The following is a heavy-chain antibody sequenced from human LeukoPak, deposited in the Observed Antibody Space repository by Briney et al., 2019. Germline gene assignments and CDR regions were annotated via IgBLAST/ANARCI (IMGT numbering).Heavy chain of an antibody. CDR1: GGSISSYY. J-gene: IGHJ4*02. Sequence: SETLSLTCTVSGGSISSYYWSWIRQPPGKGLEWIGYIYYSGSTNYNPSLKSRVTISVDTSKNQFSLKLSSVTAADTAVYYCARVGRYCSGGSCYDYFDYWGQGTLVTVSS. D-gene: IGHD2-15*01. CDR2: IYYSGST. V-gene: IGHV4-59*01. CDR3: ARVGRYCSGGSCYDYFDY.